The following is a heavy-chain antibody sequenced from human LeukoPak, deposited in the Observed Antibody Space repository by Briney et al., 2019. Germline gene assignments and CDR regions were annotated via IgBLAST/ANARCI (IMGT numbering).Heavy chain of an antibody. CDR3: ARLDYYDSSGYGKGFDP. Sequence: SVKVPCKASGGTFSSYAISWVRQAPGQGLEWMGRIIPIFGIANYAQKFQGRVTITADKSTSTAYMELSSLRSEDTAVYYCARLDYYDSSGYGKGFDPWGQGTLVTVSS. CDR2: IIPIFGIA. J-gene: IGHJ5*02. D-gene: IGHD3-22*01. CDR1: GGTFSSYA. V-gene: IGHV1-69*04.